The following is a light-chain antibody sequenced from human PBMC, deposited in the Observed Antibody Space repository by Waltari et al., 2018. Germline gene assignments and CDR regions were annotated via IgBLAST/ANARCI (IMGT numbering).Light chain of an antibody. Sequence: DIQMTQSPSSLSASVGDRVPITCRASHSIRTYLNWYQQKVGKAPTLLIYGASTLQSGVPSRFSGDGSGTDFTLTISGLQAEDFATYDCQQSYSNSRAFGQGTKIEVK. V-gene: IGKV1-39*01. CDR3: QQSYSNSRA. J-gene: IGKJ1*01. CDR1: HSIRTY. CDR2: GAS.